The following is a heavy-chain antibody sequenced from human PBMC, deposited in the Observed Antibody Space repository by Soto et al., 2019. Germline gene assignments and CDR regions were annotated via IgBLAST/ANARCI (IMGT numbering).Heavy chain of an antibody. Sequence: QVQLVQSGAEVKKPGSSVKVSCEASGGTFSGHAISWVRQAPGQGPEWMGGLIPLFGTTQHAQRFQGRITITAGKPTSTAYMELTSLPFEDTVIYYCARGPNCGYRFDSWGQGTLVTVSS. J-gene: IGHJ4*02. CDR2: LIPLFGTT. CDR3: ARGPNCGYRFDS. V-gene: IGHV1-69*06. CDR1: GGTFSGHA. D-gene: IGHD5-12*01.